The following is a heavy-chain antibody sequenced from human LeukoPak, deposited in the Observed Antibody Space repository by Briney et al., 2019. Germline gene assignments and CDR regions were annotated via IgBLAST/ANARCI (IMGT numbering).Heavy chain of an antibody. V-gene: IGHV4-4*07. CDR2: IYTSGST. Sequence: SETLSLTCTVSGGSISSYYWSWIRQPAGKGLEWIGRIYTSGSTNYNPSLKSRVTISVDTSKNQFSLKLSSVTAADTAVYYCARGLGDYVWGSRYTYYFDYWGQGTLVTVSS. J-gene: IGHJ4*02. D-gene: IGHD3-16*01. CDR1: GGSISSYY. CDR3: ARGLGDYVWGSRYTYYFDY.